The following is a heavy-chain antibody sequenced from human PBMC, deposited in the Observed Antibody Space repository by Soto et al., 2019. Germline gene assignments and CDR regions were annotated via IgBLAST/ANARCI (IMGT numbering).Heavy chain of an antibody. CDR2: ISGSGGST. J-gene: IGHJ4*02. D-gene: IGHD3-22*01. V-gene: IGHV3-23*01. Sequence: GGSLRLSCAASGFTFSSYSMSWVRQAPGKELEWVSAISGSGGSTYYADSVKGRFTISRDNSKNTLYLQMNSLRAEDTAVYYCAKQYYYDSSGPRRWFDYWGQGTLVTVSS. CDR3: AKQYYYDSSGPRRWFDY. CDR1: GFTFSSYS.